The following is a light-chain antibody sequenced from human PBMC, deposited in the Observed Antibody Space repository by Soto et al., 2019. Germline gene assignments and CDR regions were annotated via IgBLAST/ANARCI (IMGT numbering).Light chain of an antibody. CDR2: AAS. CDR1: QGIRND. J-gene: IGKJ1*01. Sequence: DFQMTQFPSSLSASVGDRVTITCRASQGIRNDLGWYQQKPGKAPKGLIYAASSLQSGHPSRFCRGGSWTEITRTISSLPPEDLGSYYCLQHHIYTRTFSQGTKVEIK. V-gene: IGKV1-17*01. CDR3: LQHHIYTRT.